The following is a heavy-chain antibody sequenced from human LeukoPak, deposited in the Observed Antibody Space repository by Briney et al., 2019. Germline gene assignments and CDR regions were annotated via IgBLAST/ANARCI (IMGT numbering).Heavy chain of an antibody. CDR2: IYYSGST. Sequence: SETLSLTCTVSGGSISSYYWSWIRQPPGKGLEWIGYIYYSGSTNYNPSLKSRVTISVDTSKNQFSLKLSSVTAADTAVYYCARVSVLRFLEWLAQDYYMDVWGKGTTVTVSS. J-gene: IGHJ6*03. V-gene: IGHV4-59*01. CDR1: GGSISSYY. CDR3: ARVSVLRFLEWLAQDYYMDV. D-gene: IGHD3-3*01.